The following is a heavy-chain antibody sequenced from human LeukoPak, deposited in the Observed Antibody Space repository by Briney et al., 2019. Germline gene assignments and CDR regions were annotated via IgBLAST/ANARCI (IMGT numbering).Heavy chain of an antibody. CDR3: ARVSRSGVYYGGTEY. Sequence: ASVKVSCKASGYTFTDYYIHCMRQAPGQGLEWMGWINPNSGGTNYAQKFQGRVTMTRDTSISTAYMELSRLRSDDTAVYYCARVSRSGVYYGGTEYWGQGTLVTVSS. CDR2: INPNSGGT. D-gene: IGHD3-10*01. CDR1: GYTFTDYY. V-gene: IGHV1-2*02. J-gene: IGHJ4*02.